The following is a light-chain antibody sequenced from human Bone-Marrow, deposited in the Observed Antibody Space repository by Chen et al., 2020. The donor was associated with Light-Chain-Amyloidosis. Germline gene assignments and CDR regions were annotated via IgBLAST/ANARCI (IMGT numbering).Light chain of an antibody. CDR1: QSVSSN. V-gene: IGKV3-15*01. Sequence: EIVMTQSPATLSVSPGERATLSCRASQSVSSNLAWYQQKPGQAPGLLNYGASTRATGIPARFSGSGAGTEFTLTISSLQTEDVAGYYCQQYKNWPRTFGQGTKVEIK. J-gene: IGKJ1*01. CDR3: QQYKNWPRT. CDR2: GAS.